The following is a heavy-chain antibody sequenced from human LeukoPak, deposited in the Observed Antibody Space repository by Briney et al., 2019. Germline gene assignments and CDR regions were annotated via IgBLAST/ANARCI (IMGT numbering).Heavy chain of an antibody. D-gene: IGHD3-16*02. CDR1: GGSFSGYY. CDR3: ARVVKVGYVWGSYPPKYFDY. CDR2: INHSGST. V-gene: IGHV4-34*01. Sequence: SETLSLTCAAYGGSFSGYYWSWIRQPPGKGLEWIGEINHSGSTNYNPSLKSRVTISVDTSKNQFSLKLSSVTAADTAVYYCARVVKVGYVWGSYPPKYFDYWGQGTLVTVSS. J-gene: IGHJ4*02.